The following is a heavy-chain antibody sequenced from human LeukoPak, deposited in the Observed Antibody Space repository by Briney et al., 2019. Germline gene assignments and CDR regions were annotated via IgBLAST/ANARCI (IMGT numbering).Heavy chain of an antibody. V-gene: IGHV3-33*01. J-gene: IGHJ4*02. CDR1: GFTFSSYG. CDR3: ARAASEGEFDY. D-gene: IGHD3-16*01. CDR2: IWYDGSNK. Sequence: GGSLRLSCAASGFTFSSYGMHWVRQAPGKGLEWVAVIWYDGSNKYYADSVKGRFTISRDNSKNTLYLQMNSLRAEDTAVYYCARAASEGEFDYWGQGTLVTVSS.